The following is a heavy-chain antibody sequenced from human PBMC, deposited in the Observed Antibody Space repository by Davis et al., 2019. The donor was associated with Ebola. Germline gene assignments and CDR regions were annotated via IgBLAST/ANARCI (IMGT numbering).Heavy chain of an antibody. CDR2: LWYDGSNQ. J-gene: IGHJ1*01. CDR1: GFSFSSHG. Sequence: GESLKISCAASGFSFSSHGMHWVRQAPGKGLEWVALLWYDGSNQRYADSVKGRFTISRDNPKNTVYLQMNGLRGEDAAAYYCARDKGTLTTLGALGYFQDWGQGTLVTVSS. CDR3: ARDKGTLTTLGALGYFQD. V-gene: IGHV3-33*01. D-gene: IGHD1-26*01.